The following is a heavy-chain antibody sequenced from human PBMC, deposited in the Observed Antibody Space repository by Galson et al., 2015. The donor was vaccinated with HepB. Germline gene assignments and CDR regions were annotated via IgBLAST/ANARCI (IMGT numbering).Heavy chain of an antibody. CDR1: GFTVSSNY. Sequence: SLRLSCAASGFTVSSNYMSWVRQAPGKGLEWVSVIYSGGSTYYADSVKGRFTISRDNSKNTLYLQMNSLRAEDTAVYYCARRGSSWYHFDYWGQGSLVTVSS. V-gene: IGHV3-53*01. CDR3: ARRGSSWYHFDY. D-gene: IGHD6-13*01. J-gene: IGHJ4*02. CDR2: IYSGGST.